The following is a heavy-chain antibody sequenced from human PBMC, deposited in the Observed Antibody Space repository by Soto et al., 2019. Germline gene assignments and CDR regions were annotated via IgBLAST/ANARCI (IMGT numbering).Heavy chain of an antibody. Sequence: PGGSLRLSCAASGFNFRSYWMHWVRQAPGKGLVWVSRINGDGSSISYADSVKGRFTISRDNAENTLYLQMSSLRAEDSAVYYCARATPVVGYDYWGQGTLVTVS. CDR3: ARATPVVGYDY. V-gene: IGHV3-74*01. D-gene: IGHD1-26*01. J-gene: IGHJ4*02. CDR2: INGDGSSI. CDR1: GFNFRSYW.